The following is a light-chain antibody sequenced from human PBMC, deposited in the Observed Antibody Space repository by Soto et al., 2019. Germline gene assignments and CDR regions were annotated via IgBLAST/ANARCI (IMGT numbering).Light chain of an antibody. V-gene: IGKV3-11*01. CDR2: DAS. CDR1: QSISSY. J-gene: IGKJ1*01. CDR3: PHLPPSPPQST. Sequence: WTRGPGRLSLARGGVVTGSCVDIQSISSYLAWYQQKPGQAPRLLIYDASSRATGIPASFRGTAYGTDLRPRHTSLAPEDFEAYSRPHLPPSPPQSTFGQGTKVDIK.